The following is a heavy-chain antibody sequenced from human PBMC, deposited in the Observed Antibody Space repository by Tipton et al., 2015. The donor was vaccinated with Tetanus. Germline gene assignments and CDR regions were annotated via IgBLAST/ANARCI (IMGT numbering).Heavy chain of an antibody. CDR2: THDSGST. V-gene: IGHV4-59*01. D-gene: IGHD5-18*01. CDR3: ARENGQWLGRWNYYYGMDV. J-gene: IGHJ6*02. CDR1: GGSITNYY. Sequence: TLSLTCTVSGGSITNYYWSWIRQPPGKGLEWIGFTHDSGSTSYNPSLKSRVTISLDMSERQFSLKLSSVTAADTAVYFCARENGQWLGRWNYYYGMDVWGPGTTVTVSS.